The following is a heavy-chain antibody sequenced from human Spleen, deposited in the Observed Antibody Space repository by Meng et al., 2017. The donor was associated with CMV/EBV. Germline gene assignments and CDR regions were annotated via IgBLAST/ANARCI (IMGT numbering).Heavy chain of an antibody. J-gene: IGHJ4*02. CDR1: GYMFTGYY. D-gene: IGHD7-27*01. CDR3: ARDNNWGPDY. V-gene: IGHV1-2*02. CDR2: INPNSGGT. Sequence: ASVKVSCKASGYMFTGYYVHWVRRAPGQGLEWMGWINPNSGGTNYAQTFQARVTMPRDTSINTGYMELTRLTSDDTGVYYCARDNNWGPDYWGQGTLVTVSS.